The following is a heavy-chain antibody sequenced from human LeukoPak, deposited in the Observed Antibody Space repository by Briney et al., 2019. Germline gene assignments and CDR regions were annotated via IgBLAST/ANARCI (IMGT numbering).Heavy chain of an antibody. CDR3: ARPRAAAGTGSAFDI. CDR2: IYYSGGT. D-gene: IGHD6-13*01. J-gene: IGHJ3*02. CDR1: GGSISSGDYY. Sequence: SQTLSLTCTVSGGSISSGDYYWSWIRQPPGKGLEWIGYIYYSGGTYYNPSLKSRVTISVDTSKNQFSLKLSSVTAADTAVYYCARPRAAAGTGSAFDIWGQGTMVTVSS. V-gene: IGHV4-30-4*08.